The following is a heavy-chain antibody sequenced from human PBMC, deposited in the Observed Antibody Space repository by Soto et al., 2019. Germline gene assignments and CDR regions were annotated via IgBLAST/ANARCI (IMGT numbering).Heavy chain of an antibody. D-gene: IGHD3-9*01. CDR3: ARWEADYDILTGYLYQ. CDR2: ISAYNGNT. J-gene: IGHJ4*02. V-gene: IGHV1-18*01. CDR1: GYTFTSYG. Sequence: GASVKVSCKASGYTFTSYGISWVRQAPGQGLEWMGWISAYNGNTNYAQKLQGRVTMTTDTSTSTAYMELRSLRSDDTAVYYCARWEADYDILTGYLYQWGQGTLVTVSS.